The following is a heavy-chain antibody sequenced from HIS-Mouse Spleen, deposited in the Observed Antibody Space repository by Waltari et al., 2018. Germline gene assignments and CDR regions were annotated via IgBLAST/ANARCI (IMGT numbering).Heavy chain of an antibody. D-gene: IGHD6-6*01. CDR3: ARDYSSSSYYYYGMDV. J-gene: IGHJ6*02. V-gene: IGHV4-39*07. CDR1: GGSISSSSYY. Sequence: QLQLQESGPGLVKPSETLSLTCTVSGGSISSSSYYWGWIRQPPGKGLEWIGSIYYSGSTYYNPSLKSRVTISVDTSKNQFSLKLSSVTAADTAVYYCARDYSSSSYYYYGMDVWGQGTTVTVS. CDR2: IYYSGST.